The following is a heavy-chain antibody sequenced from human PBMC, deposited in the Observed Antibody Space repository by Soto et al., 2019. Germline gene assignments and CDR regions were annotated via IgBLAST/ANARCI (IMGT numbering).Heavy chain of an antibody. CDR2: IYYSGST. CDR1: GGSISSYY. V-gene: IGHV4-59*01. J-gene: IGHJ4*02. D-gene: IGHD3-3*01. Sequence: SETLSLTCTVSGGSISSYYWSWIRQPPGKGLEWIGYIYYSGSTNYNPSLKSRVTISVDTSKNQFSLKLSSVTAADTAVYYCARRYYDFWSGYYQRPSTDYFDYWGQGTLVTVSS. CDR3: ARRYYDFWSGYYQRPSTDYFDY.